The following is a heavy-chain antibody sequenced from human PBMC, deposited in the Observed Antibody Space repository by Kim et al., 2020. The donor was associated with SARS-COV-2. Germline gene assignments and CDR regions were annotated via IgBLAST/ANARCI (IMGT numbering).Heavy chain of an antibody. V-gene: IGHV3-15*01. Sequence: GGSLRLSCAASGFTFSNAWMSWVRQAPGKGLEWVGRIKSKTDGGTTDYAAPVKGRFTISRDDSKNTLYLQMNSLKTEDTAVYYCTTGGDYYYYYGMDVWGQGTTVTVSS. CDR3: TTGGDYYYYYGMDV. CDR1: GFTFSNAW. D-gene: IGHD2-21*02. J-gene: IGHJ6*02. CDR2: IKSKTDGGTT.